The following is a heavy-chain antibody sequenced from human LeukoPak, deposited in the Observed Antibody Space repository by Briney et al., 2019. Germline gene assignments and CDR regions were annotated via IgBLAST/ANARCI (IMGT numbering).Heavy chain of an antibody. V-gene: IGHV4-34*01. J-gene: IGHJ5*02. CDR2: INHSGST. CDR3: ARDAAKYYYGSGSYYRPSHWFDP. D-gene: IGHD3-10*01. Sequence: PSETLSLTCAVYGGSFSGFYWSWIRQPPGKGLGWIGEINHSGSTYYNPSLKSRVTISVDTSKNQFSLKLTSVTAADTAVYYCARDAAKYYYGSGSYYRPSHWFDPWGQGTLVTVSS. CDR1: GGSFSGFY.